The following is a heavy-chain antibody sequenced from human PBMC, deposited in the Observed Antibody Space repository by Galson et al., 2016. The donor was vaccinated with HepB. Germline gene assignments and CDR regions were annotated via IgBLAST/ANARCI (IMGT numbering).Heavy chain of an antibody. CDR1: GFILSTAG. CDR2: IIRKTDGGTT. D-gene: IGHD6-13*01. Sequence: SLRLSCATSGFILSTAGMSWVRQAPGRGLEWVARIIRKTDGGTTDYAAPVKGRFTKSRDDSKNTLYLQMNSLNTGDTAVYYCTTESAGRIAAVGVFDFWGQGTLVTVSS. J-gene: IGHJ4*02. CDR3: TTESAGRIAAVGVFDF. V-gene: IGHV3-15*01.